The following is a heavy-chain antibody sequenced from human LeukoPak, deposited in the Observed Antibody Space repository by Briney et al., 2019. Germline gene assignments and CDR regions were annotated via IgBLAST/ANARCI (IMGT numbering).Heavy chain of an antibody. J-gene: IGHJ4*02. Sequence: GGSLRLSCAASGFTFSSYAMSWVRQAPGKGLEWVSAISGSGGSTYYADSVKGRFTISRDKSKNTLYLQMNSLRAEDTAVYYCAKDRGGSSGWYYFDYWGQGTLVTVSS. D-gene: IGHD6-19*01. CDR3: AKDRGGSSGWYYFDY. CDR1: GFTFSSYA. V-gene: IGHV3-23*01. CDR2: ISGSGGST.